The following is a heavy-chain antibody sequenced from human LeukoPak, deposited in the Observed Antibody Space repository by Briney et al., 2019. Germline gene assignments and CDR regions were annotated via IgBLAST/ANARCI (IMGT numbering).Heavy chain of an antibody. Sequence: ESGPTLVNPTQTPTLTCTFSGFSLSTSRVGVGWIRQPPGKALEWLALIYWNDATRYSPSLKTRLTIIKDTSQNQVVLTMTNMDPVETATYYCALYDHDGGWLDPWGQGILVTVSS. CDR2: IYWNDAT. D-gene: IGHD2-8*01. CDR3: ALYDHDGGWLDP. J-gene: IGHJ5*02. V-gene: IGHV2-5*01. CDR1: GFSLSTSRVG.